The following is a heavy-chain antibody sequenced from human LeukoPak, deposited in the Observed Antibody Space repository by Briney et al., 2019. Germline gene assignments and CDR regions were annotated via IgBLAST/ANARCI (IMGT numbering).Heavy chain of an antibody. V-gene: IGHV3-66*01. J-gene: IGHJ4*02. CDR2: VYIGGNT. CDR3: ARDSGTTVGYFDY. CDR1: GFTVSSNY. Sequence: GGSLRLSCAASGFTVSSNYMSWVRKAPGRGLEWVSVVYIGGNTYYADSATHRFTISRDNPKNTLYLQLNSLRAADTAVYYCARDSGTTVGYFDYWGQGTLVTVSS. D-gene: IGHD4-11*01.